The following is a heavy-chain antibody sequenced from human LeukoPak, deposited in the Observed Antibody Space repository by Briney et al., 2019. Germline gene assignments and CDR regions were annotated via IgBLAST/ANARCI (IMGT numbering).Heavy chain of an antibody. D-gene: IGHD2-21*01. J-gene: IGHJ4*02. CDR2: IDGSGNSI. V-gene: IGHV3-48*03. Sequence: HPGGSLRLSCAASGFTFNIYEFSWVRQAPGKGLEWLSYIDGSGNSIYYADSVKGRFTISRDNAKSSLYLQMSSLRADDTAVYYCARECLTCGGDSYDYWGQGALVTVST. CDR1: GFTFNIYE. CDR3: ARECLTCGGDSYDY.